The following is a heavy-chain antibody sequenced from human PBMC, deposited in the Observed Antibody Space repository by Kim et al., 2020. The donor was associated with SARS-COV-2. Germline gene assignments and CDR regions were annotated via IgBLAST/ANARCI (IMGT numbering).Heavy chain of an antibody. Sequence: GGSLRLSCAASGFTVSSNSMTWVRQAPGQGLEWVSVLYSGGSTNYADSVKGLFTISRDNSKNTLYLQMNSLRAEDTAVYYCASYLTDTLGMDVWGQGTTVIVSS. CDR1: GFTVSSNS. CDR2: LYSGGST. V-gene: IGHV3-53*01. CDR3: ASYLTDTLGMDV. J-gene: IGHJ6*02. D-gene: IGHD3-10*01.